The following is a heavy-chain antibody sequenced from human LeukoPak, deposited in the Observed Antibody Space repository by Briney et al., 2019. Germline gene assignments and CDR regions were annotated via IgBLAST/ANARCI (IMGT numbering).Heavy chain of an antibody. D-gene: IGHD6-6*01. CDR2: INSDGSEG. Sequence: GGSLRLSCEVSGFTFSGFWMSWSRQAPGEGLEWVASINSDGSEGYYADVVKGRFTISRDNAKNSLYLQINSLRAEDTAVYYCARSSYSSSSSVWGQGTMVTVSS. CDR1: GFTFSGFW. J-gene: IGHJ3*01. V-gene: IGHV3-7*03. CDR3: ARSSYSSSSSV.